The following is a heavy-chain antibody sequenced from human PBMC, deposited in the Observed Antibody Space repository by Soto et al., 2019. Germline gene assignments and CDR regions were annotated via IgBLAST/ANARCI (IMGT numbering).Heavy chain of an antibody. CDR2: ISGSGGST. D-gene: IGHD2-15*01. CDR3: ARTQGDIVVVVAATWLPAFDI. Sequence: GGSLRLSCAASGFTFSSYAMSWVRQAPGKGLEWVSAISGSGGSTYYADSVKGRFTISRDNSKNTLYLQMNSLRAEDTAVYYCARTQGDIVVVVAATWLPAFDIWGQGTMVTVSS. V-gene: IGHV3-23*01. CDR1: GFTFSSYA. J-gene: IGHJ3*02.